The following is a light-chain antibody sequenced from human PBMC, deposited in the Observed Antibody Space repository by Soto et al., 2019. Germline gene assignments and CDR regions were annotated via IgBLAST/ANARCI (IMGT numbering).Light chain of an antibody. CDR2: GVS. CDR3: QQYNNWPPWT. J-gene: IGKJ1*01. V-gene: IGKV3-15*01. Sequence: EIVMTQSPATLSVSPGERATLSCRASQSVRSNLAWYQQKPGQAPRLLIYGVSTRDTGMPDRFSGSGSGTEFTLTISSLQSEDFAIYYCQQYNNWPPWTFGQGTKVEIK. CDR1: QSVRSN.